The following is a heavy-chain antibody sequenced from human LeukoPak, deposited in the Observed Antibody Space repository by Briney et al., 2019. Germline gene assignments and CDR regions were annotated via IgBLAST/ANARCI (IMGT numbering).Heavy chain of an antibody. CDR3: AILLITS. J-gene: IGHJ4*02. CDR2: IRYDGSNK. D-gene: IGHD3-3*01. V-gene: IGHV3-30*02. CDR1: GFTFSSYG. Sequence: PGGSLRLSCAASGFTFSSYGMHWVRQAPGKGLEWVAFIRYDGSNKYYADSVKGRFTISRDNAKNSLYLQMDSLRAEDTAVYYCAILLITSWGQGTLVTVSS.